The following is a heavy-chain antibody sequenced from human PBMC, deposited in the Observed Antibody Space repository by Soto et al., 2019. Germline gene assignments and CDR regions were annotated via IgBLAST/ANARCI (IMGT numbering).Heavy chain of an antibody. CDR2: VNAYNGNT. CDR3: ASQYCTNSRCYALDY. J-gene: IGHJ4*02. V-gene: IGHV1-18*01. D-gene: IGHD2-2*01. Sequence: QVQLVQSGVEVKKPGASVTVSCTASGYTFSSYGFSWVRQAPGQGLEWLGWVNAYNGNTNYAQKRQGRVTTTADTSTGTSKMELRNLRSDDTAVYYCASQYCTNSRCYALDYWGQGTLVTVSS. CDR1: GYTFSSYG.